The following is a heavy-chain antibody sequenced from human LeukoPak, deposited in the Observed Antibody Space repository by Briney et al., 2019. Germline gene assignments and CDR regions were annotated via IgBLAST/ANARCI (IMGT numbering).Heavy chain of an antibody. CDR3: ARDPTGISAFDI. J-gene: IGHJ3*02. V-gene: IGHV3-30-3*01. CDR2: ISYDGSNK. CDR1: GFTFSSYA. Sequence: GGSLRLSCAASGFTFSSYAMHWVRQAPGKGLEWVAVISYDGSNKYYADSVKGRFTISRDNSKNTLYLQMNSLRAEDTAVYYCARDPTGISAFDIWGQGTMVTVSS. D-gene: IGHD1-1*01.